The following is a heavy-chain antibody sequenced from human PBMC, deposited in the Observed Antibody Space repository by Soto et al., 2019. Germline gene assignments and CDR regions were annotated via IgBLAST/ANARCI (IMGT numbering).Heavy chain of an antibody. Sequence: GASVKVSCKTSGYTFTNFGMCWVRQARGQGLEWVGWVTGDNSKTHYAQKFQGRVTMSTDTSTNTAYMDLKSLTSDDTAMYYCVRFTSDRSIDFWG. V-gene: IGHV1-18*01. CDR3: VRFTSDRSIDF. D-gene: IGHD2-2*01. J-gene: IGHJ4*01. CDR2: VTGDNSKT. CDR1: GYTFTNFG.